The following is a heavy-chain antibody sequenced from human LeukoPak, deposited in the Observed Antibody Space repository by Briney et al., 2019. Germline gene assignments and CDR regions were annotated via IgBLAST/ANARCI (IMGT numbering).Heavy chain of an antibody. J-gene: IGHJ3*02. CDR1: GYSISSGYY. CDR2: IYHSGST. Sequence: SETLSLTCAVSGYSISSGYYWGWIGQPPGKGLEWIGSIYHSGSTYYNPSLKSRVTISVDTSKNQFSLKLSSVTAADTAVYYCARSGYGDYLEANDAFDIWGQGTMVTVSS. V-gene: IGHV4-38-2*01. D-gene: IGHD4-17*01. CDR3: ARSGYGDYLEANDAFDI.